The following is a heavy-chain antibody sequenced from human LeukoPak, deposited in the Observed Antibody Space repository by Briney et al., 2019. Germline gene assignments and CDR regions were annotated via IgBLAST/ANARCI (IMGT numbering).Heavy chain of an antibody. CDR2: IYYSGST. V-gene: IGHV4-59*01. Sequence: SETLSLTCTVSGGSISSYYWSWIRQPPGKGLEWIGYIYYSGSTNYNPPLKSRVTISVDTSKNQFSLKLSSVTAADTAVYYCARVDCSGGSCYSDYWFDPWGQGTLVTVSS. CDR1: GGSISSYY. J-gene: IGHJ5*02. CDR3: ARVDCSGGSCYSDYWFDP. D-gene: IGHD2-15*01.